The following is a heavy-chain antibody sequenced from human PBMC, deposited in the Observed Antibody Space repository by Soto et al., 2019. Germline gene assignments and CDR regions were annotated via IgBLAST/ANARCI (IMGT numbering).Heavy chain of an antibody. V-gene: IGHV4-31*03. Sequence: PSETLSLTCTVSGGSISSGGYYWSWIRQHPGKGLEWIGYIYYSGSTYYNPSLKSRVTISVDTSKNQFSLKLSSVTAADTAVYYCARGLGIAARPYAIDYWGQGTLVTVSS. CDR1: GGSISSGGYY. CDR3: ARGLGIAARPYAIDY. J-gene: IGHJ4*02. D-gene: IGHD6-6*01. CDR2: IYYSGST.